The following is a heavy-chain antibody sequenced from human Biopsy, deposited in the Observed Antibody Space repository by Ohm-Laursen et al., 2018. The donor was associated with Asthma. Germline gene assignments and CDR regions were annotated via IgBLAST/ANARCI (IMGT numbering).Heavy chain of an antibody. J-gene: IGHJ4*02. CDR2: VFYTGIT. V-gene: IGHV4-39*01. D-gene: IGHD5-12*01. Sequence: TLSLTCTISGFSMDTNSYFWGWIRQPPGKGLEWIGGVFYTGITYYNPSLESRVTMSVDTSKSQFFLEVNSVTAPDTAVYYCAKRRGYSGHDNDYWGQGTLVIVSS. CDR1: GFSMDTNSYF. CDR3: AKRRGYSGHDNDY.